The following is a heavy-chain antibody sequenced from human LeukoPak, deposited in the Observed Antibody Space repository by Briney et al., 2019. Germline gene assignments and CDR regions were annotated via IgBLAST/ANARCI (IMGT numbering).Heavy chain of an antibody. CDR2: ISGSGGST. Sequence: TGGSLRLSCAASGFTFSSYAMSWVRQAPGKGLEWVSAISGSGGSTYYADSVKGRFTISRDNSKNTLYLQMNSLRAEDTAVYYCAKVLLFEYQLLSGAFDIWGQGTMVTVSS. CDR3: AKVLLFEYQLLSGAFDI. V-gene: IGHV3-23*01. D-gene: IGHD2-2*01. CDR1: GFTFSSYA. J-gene: IGHJ3*02.